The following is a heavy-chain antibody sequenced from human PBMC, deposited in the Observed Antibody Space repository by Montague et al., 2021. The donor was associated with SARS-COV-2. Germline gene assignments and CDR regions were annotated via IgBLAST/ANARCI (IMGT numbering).Heavy chain of an antibody. CDR2: TYHAGYI. CDR3: ARAPCVGDCNSLAIWFDP. D-gene: IGHD2-21*02. J-gene: IGHJ5*02. Sequence: SETLSLTCTVFGYSISSGYFWAWLRQPPGKGLEWIGSTYHAGYIXYNPSLKSRVSISIDTSRNQISLRVTDVAAADTAVYYCARAPCVGDCNSLAIWFDPWGQGTLVSVSS. V-gene: IGHV4-38-2*02. CDR1: GYSISSGYF.